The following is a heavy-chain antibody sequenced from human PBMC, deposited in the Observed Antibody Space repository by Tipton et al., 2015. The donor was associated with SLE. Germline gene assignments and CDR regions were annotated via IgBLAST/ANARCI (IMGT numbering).Heavy chain of an antibody. CDR2: IYYSGST. Sequence: LRLSCAVYGGSFSGYYWSWIRQPPGKGLEWIGYIYYSGSTYYNPSLKSRVTISIDTSKNQFSLKLSSVTAADTAVYYCASVYYYDSTDTEGAFDVWGQGTTVTVSS. CDR1: GGSFSGYY. J-gene: IGHJ3*01. CDR3: ASVYYYDSTDTEGAFDV. V-gene: IGHV4-30-4*08. D-gene: IGHD3-22*01.